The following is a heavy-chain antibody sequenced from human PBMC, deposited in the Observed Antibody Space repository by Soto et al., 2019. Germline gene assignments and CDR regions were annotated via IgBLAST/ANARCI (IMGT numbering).Heavy chain of an antibody. J-gene: IGHJ4*02. CDR1: GFSLSTSGMC. Sequence: SGPTLVNPTQTLTLTCTFSGFSLSTSGMCVNWTRQPPGKALEWLARIDWDDDKYYSTSLKTRLTISKDTSKTQVVLTMTNMDPVDTATYYCARSGYTYGPIDYWGQGTLVTVSS. V-gene: IGHV2-70*11. CDR2: IDWDDDK. CDR3: ARSGYTYGPIDY. D-gene: IGHD5-18*01.